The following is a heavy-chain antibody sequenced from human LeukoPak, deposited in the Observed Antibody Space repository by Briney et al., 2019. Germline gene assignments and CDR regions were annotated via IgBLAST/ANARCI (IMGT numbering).Heavy chain of an antibody. CDR3: ARSPLESRRDAYNFYFDY. D-gene: IGHD5-24*01. CDR1: GASIISYH. J-gene: IGHJ4*02. Sequence: SETLSLTCSVSGASIISYHWSWVRQPPGKGLGWIGFVHYSGSTNYNPSLKSRVTISADTSKNQFSLSLTSVTAADTALYYCARSPLESRRDAYNFYFDYWGQGALVTVSS. CDR2: VHYSGST. V-gene: IGHV4-59*08.